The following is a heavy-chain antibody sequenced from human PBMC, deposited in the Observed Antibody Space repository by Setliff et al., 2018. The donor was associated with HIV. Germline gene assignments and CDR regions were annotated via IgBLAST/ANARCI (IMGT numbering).Heavy chain of an antibody. CDR3: ARGGSYVTFDY. V-gene: IGHV4-4*07. CDR1: GGSITSSY. D-gene: IGHD3-10*02. J-gene: IGHJ4*02. Sequence: PSETLSLTCTVSGGSITSSYWSWIRQPAGKGLEWIGRIYTSGSTNYNPSLKSRVTMSIDTSNKQFSLKLASVTAADTAVYYCARGGSYVTFDYWGQGTLVTVSS. CDR2: IYTSGST.